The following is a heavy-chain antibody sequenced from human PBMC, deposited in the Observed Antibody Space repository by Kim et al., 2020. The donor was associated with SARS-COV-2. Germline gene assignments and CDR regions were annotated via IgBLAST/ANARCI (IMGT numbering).Heavy chain of an antibody. V-gene: IGHV4-61*01. Sequence: SGTLSLTCTVSGGSVSSGSYYWSWIRQPPGKGLEWIGYIYYSGSTNYNPSLKSRVTISVDTSKNQFSLKLSSVTAADTAVYYCAGLWFGEKGFDPWGQGTLVTVSS. D-gene: IGHD3-10*01. CDR1: GGSVSSGSYY. CDR3: AGLWFGEKGFDP. CDR2: IYYSGST. J-gene: IGHJ5*02.